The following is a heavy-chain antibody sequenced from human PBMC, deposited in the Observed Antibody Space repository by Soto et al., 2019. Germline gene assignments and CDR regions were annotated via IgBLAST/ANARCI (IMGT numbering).Heavy chain of an antibody. CDR2: IYYSGST. CDR3: ARDCSSSSCSPRWGALDH. J-gene: IGHJ4*02. CDR1: GGSITSGGYY. Sequence: QVQLQESGPGLVKASQTLSLTCTVSGGSITSGGYYWTWIRQHPGKGLEWIGYIYYSGSTYYNPSLGSRVTISVDTSKNLFSLKLSSVTPADTAIYYCARDCSSSSCSPRWGALDHWGQGTPVPVSS. V-gene: IGHV4-31*03. D-gene: IGHD2-15*01.